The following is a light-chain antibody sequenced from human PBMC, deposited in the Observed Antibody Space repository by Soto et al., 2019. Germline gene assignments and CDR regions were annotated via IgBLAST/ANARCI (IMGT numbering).Light chain of an antibody. CDR3: CSYAGTYTWI. V-gene: IGLV2-11*02. CDR1: SSNVGRYNY. J-gene: IGLJ2*01. CDR2: DVT. Sequence: QSVLTQPRSVSGSPGQSVTISCTGTSSNVGRYNYVSWYQQHPGQVPELIIYDVTKRPSGVPDRFSGSKSGNTASLTISGLQVDDEADYYCCSYAGTYTWIFGGGTKLTVL.